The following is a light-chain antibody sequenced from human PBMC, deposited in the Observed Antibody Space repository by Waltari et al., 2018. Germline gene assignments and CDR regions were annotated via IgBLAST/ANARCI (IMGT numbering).Light chain of an antibody. J-gene: IGLJ1*01. CDR1: SGDVGGYDL. Sequence: QSALTQPASVSGSPGQSITIACTSSSGDVGGYDLVSWYQQHPGKAPKLMIYDATNRPSGVSDRFSASTSGNTASLTISDLRPEDEAEYYCSSFTSSSTGIFGSGTTVTVL. CDR3: SSFTSSSTGI. V-gene: IGLV2-14*03. CDR2: DAT.